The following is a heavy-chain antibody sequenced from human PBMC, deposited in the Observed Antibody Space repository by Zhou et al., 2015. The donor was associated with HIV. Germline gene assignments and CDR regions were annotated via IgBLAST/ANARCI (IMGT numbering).Heavy chain of an antibody. J-gene: IGHJ6*02. CDR2: ISAYNGNT. D-gene: IGHD3-3*01. Sequence: QVQLVQSGAEVKKPGASVKVSCKASGYTFTSYGISWVRQAPGQGLEWMGWISAYNGNTNYAQKLQGRVTMTTDTSTSTAYMELRSLRSDDTAVYYCARDQRNDFWSGYPRGGMDVWGQGTTVTVSS. CDR1: GYTFTSYG. CDR3: ARDQRNDFWSGYPRGGMDV. V-gene: IGHV1-18*01.